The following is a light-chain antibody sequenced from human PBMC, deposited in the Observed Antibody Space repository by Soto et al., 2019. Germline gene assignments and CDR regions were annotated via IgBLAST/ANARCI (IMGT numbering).Light chain of an antibody. J-gene: IGLJ2*01. CDR3: CSYAGRDTYVV. CDR1: SSDVGSYNY. V-gene: IGLV2-11*01. Sequence: QSVLTQPRSVSGSPGQSVTISCTGTSSDVGSYNYVSWYQQHPGKAPKLMIYDVTKRPSGVPDRFSGSKSGNTASLTISGLQAEDEADYSCCSYAGRDTYVVFGGGTNSPS. CDR2: DVT.